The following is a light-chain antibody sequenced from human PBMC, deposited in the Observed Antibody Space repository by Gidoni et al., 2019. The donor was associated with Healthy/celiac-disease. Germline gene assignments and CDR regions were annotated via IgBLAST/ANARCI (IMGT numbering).Light chain of an antibody. J-gene: IGKJ1*01. CDR3: QQYNNWPRT. V-gene: IGKV3-15*01. CDR1: QSVSSN. CDR2: CAS. Sequence: IVMTQSPATLSVSPGERATLSCRASQSVSSNLAWYQQKPGQAPRLLLYCASTRATGIPARFSGSGSGSEFTLTISSLQSEDFAVYYCQQYNNWPRTFGQGTKVEIK.